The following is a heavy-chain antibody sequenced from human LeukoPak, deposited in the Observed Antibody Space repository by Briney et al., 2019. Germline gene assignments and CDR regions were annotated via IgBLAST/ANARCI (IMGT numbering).Heavy chain of an antibody. Sequence: SETLSLTCTVSGYSISSGYYWGWIRQPPGKGLEWIGSIYHSGSTSYNPSLKSRVTMSLDTSKNQFSLNLSSVTAADTAVYYCARAPYYYDTSGYTAFDIWGRGIMVTVSS. V-gene: IGHV4-38-2*02. D-gene: IGHD3-22*01. CDR2: IYHSGST. CDR1: GYSISSGYY. CDR3: ARAPYYYDTSGYTAFDI. J-gene: IGHJ3*02.